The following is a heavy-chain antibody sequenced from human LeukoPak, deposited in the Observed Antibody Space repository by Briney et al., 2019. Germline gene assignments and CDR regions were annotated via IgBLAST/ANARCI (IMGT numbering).Heavy chain of an antibody. Sequence: GGSLRLSCAASGFTFSNYAMSWVRQAPGKGLEWVSYISSSSSTIYYADSVKGRFTISRDNAKNSLYLQMNSLRAEDTAVYYCARGRFTFGGVFDYWGQGTLVTVSS. J-gene: IGHJ4*02. CDR2: ISSSSSTI. CDR1: GFTFSNYA. CDR3: ARGRFTFGGVFDY. V-gene: IGHV3-48*01. D-gene: IGHD3-16*01.